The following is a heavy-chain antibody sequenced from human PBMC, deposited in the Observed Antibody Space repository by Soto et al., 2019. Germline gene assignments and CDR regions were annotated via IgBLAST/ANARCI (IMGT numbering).Heavy chain of an antibody. D-gene: IGHD6-19*01. CDR2: ISGGGHNT. CDR1: GFTFSSYA. Sequence: GGSLRLSCAASGFTFSSYAISWIRLSPGKGLEWVSVISGGGHNTYYTPSVKGRFTISRDNGKNSLYLQMNSLSVEDTALYYCVGGSGWLQTDWGQGTQVTVPQ. J-gene: IGHJ4*02. CDR3: VGGSGWLQTD. V-gene: IGHV3-23*01.